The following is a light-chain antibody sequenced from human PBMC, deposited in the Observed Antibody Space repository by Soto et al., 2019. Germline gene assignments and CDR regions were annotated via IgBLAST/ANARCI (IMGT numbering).Light chain of an antibody. Sequence: EIVMSQSPATLSVSPGARATLYCKASQSVSSNLAWYQQKPGQAPRLPIYGASTRATGIPARFSGSGSGTEFTLTISSLQSEDFAVYYCQQYNNWPPLTFGGGTKVDIK. CDR3: QQYNNWPPLT. CDR2: GAS. CDR1: QSVSSN. J-gene: IGKJ4*01. V-gene: IGKV3-15*01.